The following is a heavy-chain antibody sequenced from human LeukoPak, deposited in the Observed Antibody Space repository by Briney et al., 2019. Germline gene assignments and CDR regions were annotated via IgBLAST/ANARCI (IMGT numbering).Heavy chain of an antibody. V-gene: IGHV1-46*01. CDR1: GYTFTSYY. CDR3: ARDRIAAAGRGAVAGTEPFDY. CDR2: INPSGGST. Sequence: GASVKVSCKASGYTFTSYYMHWVRQAPGQGLEWMGIINPSGGSTSYAQKFQGRVTMTRDMSTSTVYMELSSLRSEDTAVYYCARDRIAAAGRGAVAGTEPFDYWGQGTLVTVSS. J-gene: IGHJ4*02. D-gene: IGHD6-13*01.